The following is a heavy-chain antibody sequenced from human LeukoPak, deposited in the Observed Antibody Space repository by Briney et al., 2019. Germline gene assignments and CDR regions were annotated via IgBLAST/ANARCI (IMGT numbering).Heavy chain of an antibody. CDR2: MNPNSGNT. CDR1: GYTFTSYD. V-gene: IGHV1-8*03. D-gene: IGHD5-18*01. J-gene: IGHJ4*02. Sequence: GASVKVSCKASGYTFTSYDINWVRQATGQGLEWMGWMNPNSGNTGYAQKFQGGVTITRNTSISTAYMELSSLRSEDTAVYYCARGRIRPDTAMADFDYWGQGTLVTVSS. CDR3: ARGRIRPDTAMADFDY.